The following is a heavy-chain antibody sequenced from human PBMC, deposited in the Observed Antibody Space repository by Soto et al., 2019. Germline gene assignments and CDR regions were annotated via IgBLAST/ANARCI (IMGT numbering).Heavy chain of an antibody. Sequence: SETLSLTCTVAGGSIGGYGWSWIRQPPGKGLEWIGYIYYSGSTNYNPSLKSRVTISVDTSKNQFSLKLSSVTAADTAVYYCARAVRYSSNWFDPWGQGTLVTVS. V-gene: IGHV4-59*01. CDR1: GGSIGGYG. J-gene: IGHJ5*02. D-gene: IGHD6-13*01. CDR3: ARAVRYSSNWFDP. CDR2: IYYSGST.